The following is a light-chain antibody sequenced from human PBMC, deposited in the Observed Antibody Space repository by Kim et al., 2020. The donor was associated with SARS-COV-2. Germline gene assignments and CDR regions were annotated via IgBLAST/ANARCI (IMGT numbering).Light chain of an antibody. CDR1: QTVVSY. V-gene: IGKV3-11*01. CDR3: QQRNSWPPT. Sequence: EIVLTQSPATLSLSPGKRATLSCRAGQTVVSYLVWYQQKPGQAPRLLIYDASNRATGIPARFSGSGSGTDFTLTINSLEPEDFAVYYCQQRNSWPPTFGQGTRLEIK. CDR2: DAS. J-gene: IGKJ5*01.